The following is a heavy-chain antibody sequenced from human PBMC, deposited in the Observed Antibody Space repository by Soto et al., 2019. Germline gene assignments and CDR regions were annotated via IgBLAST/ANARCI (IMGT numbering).Heavy chain of an antibody. D-gene: IGHD3-16*01. CDR2: IYYSGST. CDR3: ASYTNWGGYYFDY. Sequence: QVQLQESGPGLVKPSETLSLTCTVSGGSVSSGSYYWSWIRQPPGKGLEWIGYIYYSGSTNYNPSLKSRVTISVDTSKNQFSLKLSSVTAADTAVYYCASYTNWGGYYFDYWGQGTLVTVSS. J-gene: IGHJ4*02. V-gene: IGHV4-61*01. CDR1: GGSVSSGSYY.